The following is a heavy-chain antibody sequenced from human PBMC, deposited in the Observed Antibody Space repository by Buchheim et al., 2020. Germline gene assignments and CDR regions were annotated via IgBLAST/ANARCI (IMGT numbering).Heavy chain of an antibody. D-gene: IGHD5-18*01. CDR3: AGTSGYLWYYYMDV. V-gene: IGHV4-34*01. J-gene: IGHJ6*03. Sequence: QVQLQQWGAGLLKPSETLSLTCAVYGGSFSGYYWSWIRQPPGKGLEWIGEINHSGSTNYNPSLKSRVTISVDTSKNQFSLTLSSVTAADTAVYYCAGTSGYLWYYYMDVWGKGTT. CDR2: INHSGST. CDR1: GGSFSGYY.